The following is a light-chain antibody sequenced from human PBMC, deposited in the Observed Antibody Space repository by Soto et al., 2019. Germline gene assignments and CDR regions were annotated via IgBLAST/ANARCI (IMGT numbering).Light chain of an antibody. CDR1: SSNIGAGYD. J-gene: IGLJ1*01. V-gene: IGLV1-40*01. CDR2: DNT. Sequence: QSVLTQPPAVSGAPGQRGTISCTGSSSNIGAGYDVHWYQQLPGAAPKLLIYDNTNRPSGVPDRFSGSKSGTSASLAITGLQYEDEADYYCQSYDNSMSGYVSGNGTEVTVL. CDR3: QSYDNSMSGYV.